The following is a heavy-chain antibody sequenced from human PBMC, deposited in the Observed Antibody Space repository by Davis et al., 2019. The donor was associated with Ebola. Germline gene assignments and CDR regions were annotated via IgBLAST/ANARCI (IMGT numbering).Heavy chain of an antibody. CDR3: ARLLEGVGNWFAP. CDR1: GSSSTSYW. V-gene: IGHV5-51*01. D-gene: IGHD3-3*01. CDR2: IYPGDSDT. J-gene: IGHJ5*02. Sequence: PGGSLRLSCKRPGSSSTSYWIGWVRQMPGKGPEWMGIIYPGDSDTRYSPSFQVQVTISADKSTSTAYLQWSSLKASDTGMYYCARLLEGVGNWFAPWGQGTLVTVSS.